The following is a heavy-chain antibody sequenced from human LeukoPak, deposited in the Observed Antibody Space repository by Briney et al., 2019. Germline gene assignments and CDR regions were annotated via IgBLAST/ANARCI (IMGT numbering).Heavy chain of an antibody. D-gene: IGHD3-22*01. Sequence: PGGSLRLSCAASGFTFDDYAMHWVRQAPGKGLEWVSLMSGDGGSTYYADSVKGRFTISRDNTKNSLYLQMNSLRTEDTALYYCEKDYYDSSGYSVDYWGQGTLVTVSS. J-gene: IGHJ4*02. CDR1: GFTFDDYA. CDR2: MSGDGGST. CDR3: EKDYYDSSGYSVDY. V-gene: IGHV3-43*02.